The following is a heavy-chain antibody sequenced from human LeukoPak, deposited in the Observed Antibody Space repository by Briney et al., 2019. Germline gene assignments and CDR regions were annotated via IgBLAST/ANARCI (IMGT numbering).Heavy chain of an antibody. Sequence: ASVKVSCKASGYTFSDYYMHWVRQAPGQGPEWMGRVNPSSGIANYAQRFQGGVTMTRDTSISTAYMELSGLTSDDTALYYCARGNARSWYFLYWGQGTLVTVSS. CDR1: GYTFSDYY. J-gene: IGHJ4*02. CDR3: ARGNARSWYFLY. V-gene: IGHV1-2*06. D-gene: IGHD6-13*01. CDR2: VNPSSGIA.